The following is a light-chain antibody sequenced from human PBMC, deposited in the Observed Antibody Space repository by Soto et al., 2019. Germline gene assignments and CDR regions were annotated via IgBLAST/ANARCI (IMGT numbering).Light chain of an antibody. CDR1: QRISSY. CDR2: AAS. J-gene: IGKJ3*01. CDR3: QQNYSTPFT. Sequence: DIQMTQSPSSLSASVEERVTSTCRASQRISSYLNWYQQKPGKAPKLLIYAASSLQSGVPSRYSGSASGTDFTLTISSLQPEDFATYYCQQNYSTPFTFGPGTKVDIK. V-gene: IGKV1-39*01.